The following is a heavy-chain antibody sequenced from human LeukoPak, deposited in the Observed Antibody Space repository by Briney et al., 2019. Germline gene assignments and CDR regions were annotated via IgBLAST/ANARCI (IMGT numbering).Heavy chain of an antibody. CDR1: GGSISSSSYY. V-gene: IGHV4-39*01. CDR2: IYYSGST. Sequence: PSETLSLTCTVYGGSISSSSYYWGWIRQPPGKGLEGIGSIYYSGSTYYNPSLKSRVTISVDTSKNQFSLKLSSVTAADTAVYYCARTSGERGIAVADIDYWGQGTLVTVSS. J-gene: IGHJ4*02. D-gene: IGHD6-19*01. CDR3: ARTSGERGIAVADIDY.